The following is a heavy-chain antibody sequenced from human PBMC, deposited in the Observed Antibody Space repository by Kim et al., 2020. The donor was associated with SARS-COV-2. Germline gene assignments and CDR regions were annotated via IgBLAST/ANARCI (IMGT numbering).Heavy chain of an antibody. CDR1: GYTFTSYY. CDR3: ATPWTPLRRVSYYYYYGMDV. CDR2: INPSGGST. V-gene: IGHV1-46*01. Sequence: ASVKVSCKASGYTFTSYYMHWVRQAPGQGLEWMGIINPSGGSTSYAQKFQGRVTMTRDTSTSTVYMELSSLRSEDTAVYYCATPWTPLRRVSYYYYYGMDVWGQGTTVTVSS. D-gene: IGHD2-21*01. J-gene: IGHJ6*02.